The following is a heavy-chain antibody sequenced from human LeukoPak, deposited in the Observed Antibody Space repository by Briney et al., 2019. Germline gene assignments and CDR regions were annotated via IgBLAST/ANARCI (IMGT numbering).Heavy chain of an antibody. Sequence: GGSLRLSCAASGFTFSSYAMSWVRQAPGKGLEWVSAIRGSGGGTYYADSVKGRFTISRDNSKNTLYLQMNILRDEDTALYYCAKAGIGVVGYFDYWGQGTLVTVSS. CDR3: AKAGIGVVGYFDY. CDR2: IRGSGGGT. J-gene: IGHJ4*02. D-gene: IGHD6-19*01. V-gene: IGHV3-23*01. CDR1: GFTFSSYA.